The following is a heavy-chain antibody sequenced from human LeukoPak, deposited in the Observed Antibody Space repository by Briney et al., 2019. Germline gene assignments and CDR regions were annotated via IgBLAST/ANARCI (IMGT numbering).Heavy chain of an antibody. V-gene: IGHV5-51*01. CDR3: ARTRATVTTGPDY. CDR2: IYPGDSDT. CDR1: GYSFTRDW. Sequence: GESLKISCKGSGYSFTRDWIGWVRQMPGRGLEWMGIIYPGDSDTRYSPSFQGQVTISADKSISTAYLQWNSLKASDTATYFCARTRATVTTGPDYWGQGTLVTVSS. J-gene: IGHJ4*02. D-gene: IGHD4-17*01.